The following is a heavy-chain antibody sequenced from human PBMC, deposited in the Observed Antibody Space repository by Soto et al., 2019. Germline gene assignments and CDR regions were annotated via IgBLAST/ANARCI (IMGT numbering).Heavy chain of an antibody. J-gene: IGHJ6*02. D-gene: IGHD3-3*01. CDR1: GGTSSNFV. CDR2: ILPMFGAV. V-gene: IGHV1-69*06. CDR3: ARPKRSGYDRGDSYYHTMDV. Sequence: QMQLVQSGTEVKKSGSSVKVSCKASGGTSSNFVITWVRQVPGQGLEWLGGILPMFGAVKYAQKFQDRLTITADRSTKTAAMELGSLRPEDTAVYYCARPKRSGYDRGDSYYHTMDVWGQGTTVTVS.